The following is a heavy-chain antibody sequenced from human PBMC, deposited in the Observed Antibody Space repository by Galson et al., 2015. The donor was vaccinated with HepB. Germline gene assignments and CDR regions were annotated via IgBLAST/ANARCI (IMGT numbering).Heavy chain of an antibody. J-gene: IGHJ6*03. CDR2: ISGSGGST. CDR3: AKDVSGYDESYYYYYMDV. V-gene: IGHV3-23*01. CDR1: GFTFSSYA. Sequence: LRLSCAASGFTFSSYAMSWVRQAPGKGLEWVSAISGSGGSTYYADSVKGRFTISRDNSKNTLYLQMNSLRAEDTAVYYCAKDVSGYDESYYYYYMDVWGKGTTVTVSS. D-gene: IGHD5-12*01.